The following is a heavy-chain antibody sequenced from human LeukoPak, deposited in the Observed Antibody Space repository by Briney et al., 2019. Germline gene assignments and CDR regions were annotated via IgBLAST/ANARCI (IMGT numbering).Heavy chain of an antibody. CDR3: ARDAGYSSGWMSLDS. J-gene: IGHJ4*02. V-gene: IGHV4-31*03. CDR1: GGSLSSGGYY. Sequence: PSQTLSLTCTVSGGSLSSGGYYWSWIRQHPRKGLEWNGYIYYSGSTYYKPSLQSRVTISVDTSKTQFSLKLSSVTAADTAVYYCARDAGYSSGWMSLDSWGQGNLVTVSS. D-gene: IGHD6-19*01. CDR2: IYYSGST.